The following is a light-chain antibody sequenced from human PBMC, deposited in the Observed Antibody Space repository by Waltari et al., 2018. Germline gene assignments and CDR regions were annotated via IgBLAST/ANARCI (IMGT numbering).Light chain of an antibody. J-gene: IGLJ2*01. CDR2: EVS. CDR3: CSHTTTHSLV. Sequence: QSALTQPASVSGSPGQSITVSCTGSSSDIGAYKIVSWLQQHPGEVPKLLIYEVSERPSGVSNRFSGSKSGNTASLTVSGLQPEDEAHYYCCSHTTTHSLVFGGGTRVTVL. CDR1: SSDIGAYKI. V-gene: IGLV2-23*02.